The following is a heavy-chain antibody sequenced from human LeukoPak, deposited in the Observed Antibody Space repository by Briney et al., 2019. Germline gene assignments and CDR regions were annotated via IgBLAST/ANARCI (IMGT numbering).Heavy chain of an antibody. V-gene: IGHV3-21*01. CDR1: GFTFSSYN. CDR3: ARGRHDSSGPQT. D-gene: IGHD3-22*01. CDR2: ITSGSSYI. Sequence: GGSLRLSCAASGFTFSSYNMNWVRQAPGKGLEWVSSITSGSSYIYYADSVKGRFTISRDNAKNSLYLQMNSLRAEDTAVYYCARGRHDSSGPQTWGQGTLVTVSS. J-gene: IGHJ1*01.